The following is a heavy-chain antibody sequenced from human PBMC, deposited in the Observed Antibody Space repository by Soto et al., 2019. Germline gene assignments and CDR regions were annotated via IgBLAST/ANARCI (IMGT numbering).Heavy chain of an antibody. CDR1: GGSFSGYY. Sequence: QVQLQQWGAGLLKPSETLSLTCAVYGGSFSGYYWSWIRQPPGKGLEWIGEINHSGSNNYNPSLKSRVTISVDTSKNQFSLKLSSVTAADTAVYYCARGEYSGSYYFDYWGQGTLVTVSS. J-gene: IGHJ4*02. D-gene: IGHD3-10*01. V-gene: IGHV4-34*01. CDR2: INHSGSN. CDR3: ARGEYSGSYYFDY.